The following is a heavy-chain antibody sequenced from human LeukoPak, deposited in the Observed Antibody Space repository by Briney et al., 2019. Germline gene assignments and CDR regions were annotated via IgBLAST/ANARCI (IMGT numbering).Heavy chain of an antibody. Sequence: ASVKVSCKASGYIFTSYGISWVRQAPGQGLESMGWVSPYNGITNYAQQFQGRVTMTTDTSTSTAYMELRSLRSDDTTVYYCAREATVTMDYWGQGTLVTVSS. J-gene: IGHJ4*02. CDR2: VSPYNGIT. V-gene: IGHV1-18*01. CDR3: AREATVTMDY. CDR1: GYIFTSYG. D-gene: IGHD4-17*01.